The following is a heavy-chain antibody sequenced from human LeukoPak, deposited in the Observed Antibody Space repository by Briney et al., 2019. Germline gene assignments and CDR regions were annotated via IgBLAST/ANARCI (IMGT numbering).Heavy chain of an antibody. V-gene: IGHV1-69*05. CDR2: IIPIFGTA. CDR3: ARESYYESSGYYHVPFDY. CDR1: GGTFSSYA. J-gene: IGHJ4*02. D-gene: IGHD3-22*01. Sequence: ASVKVSCKASGGTFSSYAISWVRQGPAQGLEWMGRIIPIFGTANYAQEFQGRVTITTDESTSTAYMELSSLRSEDTAVYYCARESYYESSGYYHVPFDYWGQGTLVTVSS.